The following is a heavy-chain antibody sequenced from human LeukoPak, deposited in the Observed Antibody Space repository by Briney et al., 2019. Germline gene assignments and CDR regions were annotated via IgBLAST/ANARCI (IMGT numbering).Heavy chain of an antibody. Sequence: SETLSLTCAGGSFSGYYWSWIRQPPGKGLEWVGEISHSGITNYNPSLKSRVTISVDTSKNQFSLKLRSVTAADTAVYYCARGPRWLRSFDYWGQGTLVTVSS. CDR2: ISHSGIT. J-gene: IGHJ4*02. D-gene: IGHD5-12*01. CDR3: ARGPRWLRSFDY. V-gene: IGHV4-34*01. CDR1: GSFSGYY.